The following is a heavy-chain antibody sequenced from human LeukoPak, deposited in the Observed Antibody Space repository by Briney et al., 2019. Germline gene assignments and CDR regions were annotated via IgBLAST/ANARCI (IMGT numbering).Heavy chain of an antibody. V-gene: IGHV1-18*01. Sequence: GASVKVSCKASGYTFTSYGISWVRQAPGQGLEWMGWISAYNGNTNYVQKLQGRVTMTTDTSTTTAYMELRSLRSDDTAVYYCARTITIFGVAQNWFDPWGQGTLVTVSS. CDR2: ISAYNGNT. D-gene: IGHD3-3*01. CDR3: ARTITIFGVAQNWFDP. J-gene: IGHJ5*02. CDR1: GYTFTSYG.